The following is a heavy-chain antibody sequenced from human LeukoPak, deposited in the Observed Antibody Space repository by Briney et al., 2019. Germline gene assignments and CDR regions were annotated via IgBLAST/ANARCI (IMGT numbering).Heavy chain of an antibody. CDR2: ISYDGSNK. J-gene: IGHJ3*02. CDR1: GFTFSSYA. V-gene: IGHV3-30-3*01. CDR3: ARDPSITMVRGVPMGDAFDI. Sequence: GGSLRLSCAASGFTFSSYAMHWVRQAPGKGLEWVAVISYDGSNKYYADSVKGRFTISRDNSKNTLYLQMNSLRAEDTAVYYCARDPSITMVRGVPMGDAFDIWGQGTMVTVSS. D-gene: IGHD3-10*01.